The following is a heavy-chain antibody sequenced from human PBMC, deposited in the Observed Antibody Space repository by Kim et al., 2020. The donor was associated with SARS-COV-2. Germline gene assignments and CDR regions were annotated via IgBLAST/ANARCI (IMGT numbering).Heavy chain of an antibody. CDR1: GFTFTSSA. V-gene: IGHV1-58*02. D-gene: IGHD3-22*01. J-gene: IGHJ5*02. CDR3: AAGGYYDSSGYYYEDGRFDT. Sequence: SVKVSCKASGFTFTSSAMQWVRQARGQRLEWIGWIVVGSGNTNYAQKFQERVTITRDMSTSTAYMELSSLRSEDTAVYYCAAGGYYDSSGYYYEDGRFDTWGQGTLVTVSS. CDR2: IVVGSGNT.